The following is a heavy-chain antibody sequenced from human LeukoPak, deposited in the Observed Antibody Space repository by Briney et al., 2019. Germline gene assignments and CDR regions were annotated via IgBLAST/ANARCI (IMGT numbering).Heavy chain of an antibody. Sequence: SVKVSCKASGGALSNYAINWVRQAPGQGLEWMGRIIPILDTTNYAQKFQGRVTIITDESTSTAYMELITLRSGDTAVYYCAGESFSRRAGITMVRGVITYWGQGTLVTVSS. D-gene: IGHD3-10*01. CDR2: IIPILDTT. CDR3: AGESFSRRAGITMVRGVITY. J-gene: IGHJ4*02. V-gene: IGHV1-69*11. CDR1: GGALSNYA.